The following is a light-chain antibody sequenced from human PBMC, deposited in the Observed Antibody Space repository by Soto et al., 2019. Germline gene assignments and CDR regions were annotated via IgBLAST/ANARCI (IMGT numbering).Light chain of an antibody. V-gene: IGLV2-23*01. CDR2: EGS. CDR3: CSYAGSSTWV. CDR1: SSDVGSYNL. J-gene: IGLJ3*02. Sequence: QSALTQPASVSGSPGQSITISCTGTSSDVGSYNLVSWYQQNPGKAPKVMIYEGSQRPSGVSDRFSASKSGNTASLTISGLQAEDGADSYCCSYAGSSTWVFGGGTKLTVL.